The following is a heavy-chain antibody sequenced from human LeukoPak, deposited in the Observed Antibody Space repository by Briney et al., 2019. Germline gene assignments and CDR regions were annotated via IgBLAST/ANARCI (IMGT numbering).Heavy chain of an antibody. V-gene: IGHV3-7*01. CDR3: ATLVATTRFDY. CDR2: IKQDGSEK. J-gene: IGHJ4*02. Sequence: PGGSLRLSCAVSGFTVSSYWMSWVRQAPGKGLEWVANIKQDGSEKYYVDSVKGRFTISTDNAKNSLYLQMNSLRAEDTAVYYCATLVATTRFDYWGQGTLVTVSS. CDR1: GFTVSSYW. D-gene: IGHD5-12*01.